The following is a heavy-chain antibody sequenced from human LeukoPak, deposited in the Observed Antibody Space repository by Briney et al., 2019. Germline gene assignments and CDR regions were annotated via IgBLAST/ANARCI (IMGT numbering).Heavy chain of an antibody. J-gene: IGHJ4*02. CDR3: AREEYSSSFDY. V-gene: IGHV4-39*07. CDR2: IYYSGST. D-gene: IGHD6-6*01. Sequence: PSETLSLTCTVSGGSISSSSYYWGWIRQPPGKGLEWSGSIYYSGSTYYNPSLKSRVTISVDTSKNQFSLKLSSVTAADTAVYYCAREEYSSSFDYWGQGTLVTVSS. CDR1: GGSISSSSYY.